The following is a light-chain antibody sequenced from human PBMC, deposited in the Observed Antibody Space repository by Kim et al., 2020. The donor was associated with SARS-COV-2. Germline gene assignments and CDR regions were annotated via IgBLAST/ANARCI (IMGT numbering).Light chain of an antibody. CDR3: QQLGT. V-gene: IGKV1-5*03. CDR1: QSISSW. J-gene: IGKJ3*01. CDR2: KAS. Sequence: STLSASVGDRVTITCRASQSISSWLAWYQQKPGKAPKLLIYKASSLESGVPSRFSGSGSGTEFTLTISSLQPDDFATYYCQQLGTFGPGTKVDIK.